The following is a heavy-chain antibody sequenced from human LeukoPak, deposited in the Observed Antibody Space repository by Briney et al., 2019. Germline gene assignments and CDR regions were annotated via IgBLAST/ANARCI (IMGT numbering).Heavy chain of an antibody. CDR1: GYTFTSYG. V-gene: IGHV1-18*01. CDR2: ISAYNGNT. CDR3: ARAVVGATIDY. D-gene: IGHD1-26*01. Sequence: ASVKLSCKASGYTFTSYGISWVRQAPGQGLEWMGWISAYNGNTNYAHKLQSRVTMTTDTPTSTAYMELRSLRSDDTAVYYCARAVVGATIDYWGQGTLVTVSS. J-gene: IGHJ4*02.